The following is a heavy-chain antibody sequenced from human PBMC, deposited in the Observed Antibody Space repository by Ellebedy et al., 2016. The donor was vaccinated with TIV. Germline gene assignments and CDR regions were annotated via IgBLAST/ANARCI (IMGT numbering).Heavy chain of an antibody. CDR3: ATFRNLGGFDI. CDR1: GYSISTGSY. D-gene: IGHD2-15*01. Sequence: SETLSLTCAVSGYSISTGSYWGWIRQPPGKGLEWIGSIYHSGSTYYNPSLKRRVSISMDTSRNQFSLRLSSVTAADTAIFYCATFRNLGGFDIWGQGTMVTVSS. CDR2: IYHSGST. J-gene: IGHJ3*02. V-gene: IGHV4-38-2*01.